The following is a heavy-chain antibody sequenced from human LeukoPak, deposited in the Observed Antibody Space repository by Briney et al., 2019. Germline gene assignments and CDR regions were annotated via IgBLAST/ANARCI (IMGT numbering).Heavy chain of an antibody. Sequence: SETLSLTCTVSGGSISSYYWSWIRQPPGKGLEWIGYIYYSGSTNYNPSLKSRVTISVDTSKNQFSLKLSSVTAADTAVYYCARKGGFYCTNGVCYRKDAFDIWGQGTMVTVS. D-gene: IGHD2-8*01. V-gene: IGHV4-59*12. CDR3: ARKGGFYCTNGVCYRKDAFDI. CDR1: GGSISSYY. J-gene: IGHJ3*02. CDR2: IYYSGST.